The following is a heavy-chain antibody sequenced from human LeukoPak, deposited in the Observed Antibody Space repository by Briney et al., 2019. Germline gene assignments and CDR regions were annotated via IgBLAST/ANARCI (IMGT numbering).Heavy chain of an antibody. CDR2: INPNSGGT. J-gene: IGHJ4*02. CDR3: ASLSSSSGFDY. D-gene: IGHD6-6*01. Sequence: GASVKVSCRASGYTFTVYYMHWARQAPGQGLEWMGWINPNSGGTNYAEKFQGRVTMTRDTSISTAYMELSRLRSDDTAVYYCASLSSSSGFDYWGQGTLVTVSS. CDR1: GYTFTVYY. V-gene: IGHV1-2*02.